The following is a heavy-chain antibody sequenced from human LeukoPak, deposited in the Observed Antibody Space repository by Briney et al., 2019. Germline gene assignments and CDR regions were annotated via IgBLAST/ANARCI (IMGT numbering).Heavy chain of an antibody. CDR2: ISSSGSTI. J-gene: IGHJ5*02. CDR1: GFTFSSYE. D-gene: IGHD6-13*01. V-gene: IGHV3-48*03. CDR3: ARTERSSWYKDWFDP. Sequence: PGGSLRLSRAASGFTFSSYEMNWVRQAPGKGLEWVSYISSSGSTIYYADSVKGRFTISRDNAKNSLYLQMNSLRAEDTAVYYCARTERSSWYKDWFDPWGQGTLVTVSS.